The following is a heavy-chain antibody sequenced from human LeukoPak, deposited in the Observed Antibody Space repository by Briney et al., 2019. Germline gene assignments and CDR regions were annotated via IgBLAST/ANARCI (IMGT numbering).Heavy chain of an antibody. CDR2: LNSKTDGWTT. CDR3: TQLSRGY. D-gene: IGHD1-1*01. V-gene: IGHV3-15*01. J-gene: IGHJ4*02. CDR1: GFSRSDVW. Sequence: PGVSLRLSCAASGFSRSDVWMSWVRQAPGMGLECVGRLNSKTDGWTTDFDEPVNDRFNVSRDASKNTMYLQMNRLKAEDTGLYYCTQLSRGYWGQGTQVTVSS.